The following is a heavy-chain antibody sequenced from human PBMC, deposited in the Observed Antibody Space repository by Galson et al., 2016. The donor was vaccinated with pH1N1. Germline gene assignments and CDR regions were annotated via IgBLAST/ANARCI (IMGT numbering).Heavy chain of an antibody. CDR3: ARDPWGSSSWYDY. Sequence: SVKVSCKASGYTFTNYGISWVRQAPGQGLEWMGWISACNGNTNYAQKLQGRVTMTTDTSTSTAYMELRSLRSDDAAVYYCARDPWGSSSWYDYWGQGTLVTVSS. CDR2: ISACNGNT. V-gene: IGHV1-18*01. CDR1: GYTFTNYG. J-gene: IGHJ4*02. D-gene: IGHD6-13*01.